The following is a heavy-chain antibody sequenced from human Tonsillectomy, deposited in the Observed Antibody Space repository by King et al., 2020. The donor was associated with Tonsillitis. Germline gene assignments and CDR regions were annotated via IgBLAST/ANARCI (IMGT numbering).Heavy chain of an antibody. J-gene: IGHJ4*02. CDR1: GYSFTSYW. CDR2: IDPTDSYT. Sequence: VQLVQSGAEVKKSGESLRISCKGSGYSFTSYWITWVRQMPGKGLEWMGSIDPTDSYTNYSPSFQGHVTISADKSVSTAYLQLSSLKASDTAMYYCARHAWDDSSCYYFSFDYWGQGTLFTVSS. V-gene: IGHV5-10-1*03. CDR3: ARHAWDDSSCYYFSFDY. D-gene: IGHD3-22*01.